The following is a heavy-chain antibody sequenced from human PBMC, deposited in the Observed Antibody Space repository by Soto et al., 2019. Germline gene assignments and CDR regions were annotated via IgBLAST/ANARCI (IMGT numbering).Heavy chain of an antibody. CDR1: GYSFTSYW. D-gene: IGHD6-13*01. J-gene: IGHJ6*02. V-gene: IGHV5-51*01. Sequence: LKISCKASGYSFTSYWIGWVRQMPGKGLEWMGIIYPGDSDTRYSPSFQGQVTISADKSISTAYLQWSSLKASDTAMYYCARTSAAGKYYYGMDVWGQGTTVTVSS. CDR2: IYPGDSDT. CDR3: ARTSAAGKYYYGMDV.